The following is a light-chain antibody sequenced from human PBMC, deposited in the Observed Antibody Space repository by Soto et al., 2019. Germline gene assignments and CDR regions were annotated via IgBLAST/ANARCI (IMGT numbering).Light chain of an antibody. CDR2: RNT. Sequence: QSALTQPPSVSGAPGQRVTISCTGSSSNIGAGYDVHWYQQLPGAAPKLLIYRNTNRPSGVPDRFSGSKSGTSASLAITGLQAEDESDYYCQSYDSRLSGWVFGGGTKLTVL. CDR3: QSYDSRLSGWV. J-gene: IGLJ3*02. CDR1: SSNIGAGYD. V-gene: IGLV1-40*01.